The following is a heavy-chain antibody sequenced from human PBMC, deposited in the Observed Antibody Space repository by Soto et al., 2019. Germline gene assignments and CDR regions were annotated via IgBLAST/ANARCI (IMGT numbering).Heavy chain of an antibody. D-gene: IGHD2-15*01. CDR2: VSYDGSNK. J-gene: IGHJ6*02. CDR3: ARQRDRYYYYYGMDV. V-gene: IGHV3-30-3*01. CDR1: GFSFTTYD. Sequence: QVQLVESGGGVVQPGRSLRLSCAASGFSFTTYDMHWVRQAPGKGLEWVAAVSYDGSNKYYADSVKGRFTISRDNSKNTLDVQMSSLRGEDTAVYYCARQRDRYYYYYGMDVWGQGTTVTVSS.